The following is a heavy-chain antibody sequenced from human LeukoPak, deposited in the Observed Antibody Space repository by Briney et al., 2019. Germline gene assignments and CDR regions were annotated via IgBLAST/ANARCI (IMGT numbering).Heavy chain of an antibody. V-gene: IGHV3-7*01. CDR1: GFTFSSYW. CDR3: ARTLHDFWSGYASYFDY. J-gene: IGHJ4*02. D-gene: IGHD3-3*01. CDR2: IKQDGSGK. Sequence: GGSLRLSCAASGFTFSSYWMSWVRQAPGKGLEWVANIKQDGSGKYYVDSVKGRFTISRDNAKNSLYLQMNSLRAEDTAVYYCARTLHDFWSGYASYFDYWGQGTLVTVSS.